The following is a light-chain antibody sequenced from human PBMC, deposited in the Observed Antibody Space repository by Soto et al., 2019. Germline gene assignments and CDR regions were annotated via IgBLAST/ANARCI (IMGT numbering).Light chain of an antibody. CDR2: GAS. Sequence: EIVLTQSPDTLSLFPGERATLSCRASQSVSSTYLAWYQQKLGQAPRLLIFGASSRATGIPDRFSGSGSGTDFTLTIRRLEPEDFAVYYCQQYGSSRWTVGQGTKVEIK. V-gene: IGKV3-20*01. CDR1: QSVSSTY. CDR3: QQYGSSRWT. J-gene: IGKJ1*01.